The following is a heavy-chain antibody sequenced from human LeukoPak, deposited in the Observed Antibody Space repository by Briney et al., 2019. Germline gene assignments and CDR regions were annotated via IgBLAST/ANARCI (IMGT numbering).Heavy chain of an antibody. CDR1: GFTFISYG. CDR3: AKVSSVAGPSPPFDY. CDR2: ISYDESNK. D-gene: IGHD6-19*01. V-gene: IGHV3-30*18. Sequence: GSLRLSCAASGFTFISYGMHWVRQAPGKGLEWVAVISYDESNKYYADSVKGRFTISRDNSKNTLYLQMKSLRAEDTAVYYWAKVSSVAGPSPPFDYWGQGTLVTVSS. J-gene: IGHJ4*02.